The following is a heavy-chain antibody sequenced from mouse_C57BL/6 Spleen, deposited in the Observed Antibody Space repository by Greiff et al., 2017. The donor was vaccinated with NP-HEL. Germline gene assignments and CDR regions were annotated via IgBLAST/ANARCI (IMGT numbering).Heavy chain of an antibody. CDR3: ARALITTVSYFDY. V-gene: IGHV3-6*01. CDR1: GYSITSGYY. Sequence: EVKLMESGPGLVKPSQSLSLTCSVTGYSITSGYYWNWIRQFPGNKLEWMGYISYDGSNKYKPFLKNRISITRDTSKNQFFLKLNSVTTEDTATYYCARALITTVSYFDYWGQGTTLTVSS. J-gene: IGHJ2*01. CDR2: ISYDGSN. D-gene: IGHD1-1*01.